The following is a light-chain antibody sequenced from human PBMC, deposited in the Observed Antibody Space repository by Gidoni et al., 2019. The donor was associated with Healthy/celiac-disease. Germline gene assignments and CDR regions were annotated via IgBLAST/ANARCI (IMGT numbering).Light chain of an antibody. J-gene: IGKJ4*01. CDR3: QQYYSTPLT. V-gene: IGKV4-1*01. CDR1: QSVLYCSNNKNY. Sequence: DIVMTQSPDSLAVSLGERATINCKSSQSVLYCSNNKNYLAWYQQKPGQPPKLLIYWASTRESGVPDRFSGSGSGTDFTLTISSLQAEDVAVYYCQQYYSTPLTSGGGTKVEIK. CDR2: WAS.